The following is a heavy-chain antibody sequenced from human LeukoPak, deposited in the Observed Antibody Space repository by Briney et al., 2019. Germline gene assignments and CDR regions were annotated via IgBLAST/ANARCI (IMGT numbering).Heavy chain of an antibody. D-gene: IGHD4-23*01. Sequence: SQTLSLTCTVSGGSISSYYWSWIRQPPWKGLEWIGYIYYSGSTNYNPSLKSRVTISVDTSKNQFSLKLSSVTAADTAVYYCAREYYGGSFDYWGQGTLVTVSS. CDR2: IYYSGST. J-gene: IGHJ4*02. V-gene: IGHV4-59*01. CDR3: AREYYGGSFDY. CDR1: GGSISSYY.